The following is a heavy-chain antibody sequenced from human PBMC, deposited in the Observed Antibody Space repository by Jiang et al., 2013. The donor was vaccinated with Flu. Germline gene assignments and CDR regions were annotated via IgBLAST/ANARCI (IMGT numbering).Heavy chain of an antibody. CDR2: IYYSGST. CDR1: GGSISSSSYY. CDR3: ARLLVNSAVWFGELLWSFDY. D-gene: IGHD3-10*01. J-gene: IGHJ4*02. V-gene: IGHV4-39*01. Sequence: GLVKPSETLSLTCTVSGGSISSSSYYWGWIRQPPGKGLEWIGSIYYSGSTYYNPSLKSRVTISVDTSKNQFSLKLSSVTAADTAVYYCARLLVNSAVWFGELLWSFDYWGQGTLVTVSS.